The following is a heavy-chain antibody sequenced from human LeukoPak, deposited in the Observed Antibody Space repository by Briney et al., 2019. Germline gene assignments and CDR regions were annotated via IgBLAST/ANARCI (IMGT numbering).Heavy chain of an antibody. CDR2: ISSSGSTI. CDR3: ASWGTTPDYYYYMDV. V-gene: IGHV3-48*03. D-gene: IGHD3-16*01. CDR1: GFTFSSYE. Sequence: PGGSLRLSCAASGFTFSSYEMNWVRQAPGKGLEWVSYISSSGSTIYYADSVKGRFTISRDNAKNSLYLQMNSPRAEDTAVYYCASWGTTPDYYYYMDVWGKGTTVTVSS. J-gene: IGHJ6*03.